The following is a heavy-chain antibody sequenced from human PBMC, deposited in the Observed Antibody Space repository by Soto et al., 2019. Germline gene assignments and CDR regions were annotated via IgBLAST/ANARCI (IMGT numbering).Heavy chain of an antibody. D-gene: IGHD6-13*01. CDR1: GGSISSSSYY. CDR2: IYYSGST. CDR3: ASVDSSSGYGMDV. Sequence: QLQLQESGPGLVKPSETLSLTCTVSGGSISSSSYYWGWIRQPPGKGLEWLGSIYYSGSTYYNPSIKSRVTISVDTSKNQFSLKLSSVTAADTAVYYCASVDSSSGYGMDVWGQGTTVTVSS. V-gene: IGHV4-39*01. J-gene: IGHJ6*02.